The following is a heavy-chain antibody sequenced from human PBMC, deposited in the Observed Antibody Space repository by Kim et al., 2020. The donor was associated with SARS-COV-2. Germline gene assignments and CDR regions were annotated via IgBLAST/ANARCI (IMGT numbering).Heavy chain of an antibody. V-gene: IGHV3-23*01. D-gene: IGHD2-15*01. CDR2: LSDRT. CDR1: GFTFRNYP. J-gene: IGHJ4*02. CDR3: AKDRQPGGRYHGYSDE. Sequence: GGSLRLSCAASGFTFRNYPMTWVRRAPGKGLEWVSTLSDRTHYADSVRGRFTISRDNSKNTLFLQMDSLRVEDTATYYCAKDRQPGGRYHGYSDEWGKGT.